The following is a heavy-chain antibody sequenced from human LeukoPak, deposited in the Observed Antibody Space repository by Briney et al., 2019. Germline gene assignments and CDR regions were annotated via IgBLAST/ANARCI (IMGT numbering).Heavy chain of an antibody. D-gene: IGHD2-8*01. CDR1: GFTFSSYA. Sequence: GGSLRLSCAASGFTFSSYAMSWVRQAPGRGLEWVSAISGSGGSTYYADSVKGRFTISRDNSKNTLYLQMNSLRAEDTAVYYCAIVPRYCTNGVCYYFDYWGQGTLVTVSS. V-gene: IGHV3-23*01. CDR3: AIVPRYCTNGVCYYFDY. CDR2: ISGSGGST. J-gene: IGHJ4*02.